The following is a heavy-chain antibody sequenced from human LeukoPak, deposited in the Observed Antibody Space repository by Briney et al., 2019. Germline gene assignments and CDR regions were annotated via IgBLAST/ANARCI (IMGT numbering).Heavy chain of an antibody. V-gene: IGHV4-31*03. CDR2: IYYSGST. CDR3: ARGLIDDYGDYGDAFNI. D-gene: IGHD4-17*01. J-gene: IGHJ3*02. Sequence: SETLSLTCTVSGASISSGGYYWNWIRQHPGKGLEWIGYIYYSGSTYYNPSLESRVTISVDTSKNQFSLKLSSVTAADTAVYYCARGLIDDYGDYGDAFNIWGQGTMVTVSS. CDR1: GASISSGGYY.